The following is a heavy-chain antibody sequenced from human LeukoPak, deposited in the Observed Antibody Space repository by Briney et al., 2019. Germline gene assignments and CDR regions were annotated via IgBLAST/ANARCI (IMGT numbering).Heavy chain of an antibody. CDR3: AKDYYDSSGYAS. CDR2: ISGSGGST. Sequence: PGGSLRLSCAASGFTFSSYAMSWVRQAPGKGLEWVSAISGSGGSTYYADSVKGRFTISRDNSKNTVYLQLNSLSAEDTAIYYCAKDYYDSSGYASWGQGTLVTVSS. J-gene: IGHJ5*02. V-gene: IGHV3-23*01. D-gene: IGHD3-22*01. CDR1: GFTFSSYA.